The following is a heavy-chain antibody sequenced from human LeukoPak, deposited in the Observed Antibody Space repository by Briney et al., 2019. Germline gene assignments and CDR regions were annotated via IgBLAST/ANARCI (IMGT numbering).Heavy chain of an antibody. Sequence: ASVKVSCKVSGYTLTELSIHWVRQAPGKGLEWMGGFDPEDGETIYAQKFQGRVTMTEDTSTDTAYMELSSLRPEDTAVYYCATSSWGLRFKFDPWGQGTLVTVSS. D-gene: IGHD3-3*01. CDR3: ATSSWGLRFKFDP. V-gene: IGHV1-24*01. CDR1: GYTLTELS. CDR2: FDPEDGET. J-gene: IGHJ5*02.